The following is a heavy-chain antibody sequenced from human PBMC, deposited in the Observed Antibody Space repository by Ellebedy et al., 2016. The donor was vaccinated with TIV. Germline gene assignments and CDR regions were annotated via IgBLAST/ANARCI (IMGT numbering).Heavy chain of an antibody. V-gene: IGHV3-30*04. Sequence: GGSLRLSXVASGFLFGSYAMHWVRQAPGKGLEWVAVTTYDERRKYYADSVKGRFTISRDNSKNTVYLHMNSLRDEDTAVYYCARDSGYDFWTGYCDYWGQGTLLTVSS. J-gene: IGHJ4*02. CDR2: TTYDERRK. CDR1: GFLFGSYA. CDR3: ARDSGYDFWTGYCDY. D-gene: IGHD3-3*01.